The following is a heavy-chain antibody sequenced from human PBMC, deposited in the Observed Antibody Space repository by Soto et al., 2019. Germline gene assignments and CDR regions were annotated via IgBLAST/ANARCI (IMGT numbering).Heavy chain of an antibody. Sequence: SETLSLTCAVYGGSFSGYYWSWIRQPPGKGLEWIGEINHSGSTNYNPSLKSRVTISVDTSKNQFSLKLGSVTAADTAVYYCARGRVAARPSGNWFDPWGQGTLVTVSS. D-gene: IGHD6-6*01. V-gene: IGHV4-34*01. CDR2: INHSGST. CDR1: GGSFSGYY. CDR3: ARGRVAARPSGNWFDP. J-gene: IGHJ5*02.